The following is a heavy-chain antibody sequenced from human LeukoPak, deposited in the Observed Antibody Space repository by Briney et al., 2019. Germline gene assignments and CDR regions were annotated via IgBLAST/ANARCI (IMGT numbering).Heavy chain of an antibody. V-gene: IGHV5-51*01. CDR2: IYPGDSDT. CDR3: ARHSLYYYDSSGYYHAWGAFDI. D-gene: IGHD3-22*01. J-gene: IGHJ3*02. CDR1: GYSFTSYW. Sequence: GEPLKISCKGSGYSFTSYWIGWVRQMPGKGLERMGIIYPGDSDTRYSPSFQGQVTISADKSISTAYLQWSSLKASDTAMYYCARHSLYYYDSSGYYHAWGAFDIWGQGTMVTVSS.